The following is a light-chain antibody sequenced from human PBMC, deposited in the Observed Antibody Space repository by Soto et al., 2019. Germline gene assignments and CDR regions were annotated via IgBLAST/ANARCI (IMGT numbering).Light chain of an antibody. CDR1: QTISTY. V-gene: IGKV1-39*01. J-gene: IGKJ1*01. Sequence: DIQMTQSPSSLSASLGDRVTIIRRASQTISTYLNWYQQRPGKAPKVLIYGASILQSGVPSRFSASGSGTDFTLTISSLHPEDFATYYCQQTYRTPRTFGQGTNV. CDR3: QQTYRTPRT. CDR2: GAS.